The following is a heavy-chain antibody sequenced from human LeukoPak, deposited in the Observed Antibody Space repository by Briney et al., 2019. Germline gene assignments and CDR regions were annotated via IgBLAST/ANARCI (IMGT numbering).Heavy chain of an antibody. V-gene: IGHV3-33*01. CDR3: ARGIKYNWNGYYFDY. CDR2: IWYDGSIK. CDR1: GLTFSKYG. J-gene: IGHJ4*02. Sequence: PGGTLRLSCTASGLTFSKYGMHWVRQAPGKGLEWGAVIWYDGSIKYYAESVKGRFTISRDNSKNTLYLQMNSLRAEDTAVYYCARGIKYNWNGYYFDYWGQGTLVTVSS. D-gene: IGHD1-20*01.